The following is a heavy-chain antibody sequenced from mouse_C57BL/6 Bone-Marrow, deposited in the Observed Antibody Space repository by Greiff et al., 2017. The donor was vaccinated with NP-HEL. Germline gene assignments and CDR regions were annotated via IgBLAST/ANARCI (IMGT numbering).Heavy chain of an antibody. CDR1: GYTFTEYT. CDR2: FYPGSGSI. Sequence: VQLQQSGAELVKPGASVKLSCKASGYTFTEYTIHWVKQRSGRGLEWIGWFYPGSGSIKYNEKFKDKATLTADKSSSTVYIELSRLTSEDSAVYFFARHERGSYYYGSSRAMDYWGQGTSVTVSS. D-gene: IGHD1-1*01. J-gene: IGHJ4*01. V-gene: IGHV1-62-2*01. CDR3: ARHERGSYYYGSSRAMDY.